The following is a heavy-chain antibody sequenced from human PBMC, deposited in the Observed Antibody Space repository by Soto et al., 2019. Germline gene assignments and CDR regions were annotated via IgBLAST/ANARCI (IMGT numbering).Heavy chain of an antibody. J-gene: IGHJ4*02. Sequence: GGSLRLSCAASGFTFSTYSMNWVRQAPGKGLEWVSSISSGGSTYYTDSVKGRFTISRDNSKNTLYLQMNSLRTEGTAVYYCARVFRFYDSDGHHYPINYWGQGTLVTVSS. CDR1: GFTFSTYS. V-gene: IGHV3-21*04. D-gene: IGHD3-22*01. CDR2: ISSGGST. CDR3: ARVFRFYDSDGHHYPINY.